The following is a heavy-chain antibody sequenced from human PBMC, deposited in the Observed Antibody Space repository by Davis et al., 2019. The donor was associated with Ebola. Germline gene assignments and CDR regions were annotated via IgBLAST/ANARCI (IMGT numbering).Heavy chain of an antibody. V-gene: IGHV3-21*01. Sequence: GESLKISCAASGFTFSNYAMSWVRQAPGKGLEWVSSISSGSSYIYYADSVKGRFTISRDNSKNTLYLQMNSLRAEDTAVYYCAKDPELAPDYSNSYYYGMDVWGQGTTVTVSS. J-gene: IGHJ6*02. CDR2: ISSGSSYI. CDR3: AKDPELAPDYSNSYYYGMDV. D-gene: IGHD4-11*01. CDR1: GFTFSNYA.